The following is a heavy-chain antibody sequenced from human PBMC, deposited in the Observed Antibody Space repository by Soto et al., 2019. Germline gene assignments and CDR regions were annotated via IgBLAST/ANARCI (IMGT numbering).Heavy chain of an antibody. CDR3: ARVSQSFIEYFQH. V-gene: IGHV3-48*03. D-gene: IGHD3-16*02. CDR2: ISGSGYTSDTGPTI. Sequence: PGGSLRLSCAASGFTFSSYEMIWVRQAPGKGLEWVSYISGSGYTSDTGPTIHYADSVKGRFTISRNNAKNSLYLQMNSLRVEDTAVYYCARVSQSFIEYFQHWGQGTLVTASS. CDR1: GFTFSSYE. J-gene: IGHJ1*01.